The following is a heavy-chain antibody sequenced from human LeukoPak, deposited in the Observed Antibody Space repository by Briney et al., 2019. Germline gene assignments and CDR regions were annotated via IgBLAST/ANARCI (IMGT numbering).Heavy chain of an antibody. V-gene: IGHV3-7*03. CDR3: AKERRARRYSYGDSDAFDI. CDR2: INQGGSEK. CDR1: GFTFSIYW. Sequence: GGSLRLSCAASGFTFSIYWMSWVHQAPGKGLEWVANINQGGSEKYYVDSVEGRFTISRDNSKNTLYLQMNSLRAEDTAVYYCAKERRARRYSYGDSDAFDIWGQGTMVTVSS. D-gene: IGHD5-18*01. J-gene: IGHJ3*02.